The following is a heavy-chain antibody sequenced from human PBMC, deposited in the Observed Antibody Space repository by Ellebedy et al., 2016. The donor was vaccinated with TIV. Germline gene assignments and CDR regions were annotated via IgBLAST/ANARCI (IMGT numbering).Heavy chain of an antibody. J-gene: IGHJ5*02. D-gene: IGHD2-2*02. CDR1: GGSISSGGYY. Sequence: MPSETLSLTCTVSGGSISSGGYYWSWIRQHPGKGLEWIGYIYYSGSTYYNPSLKSRVTISVDTSKNQFSLKLSSVTAADTAVYYCAREVVVVPAAIRWFDPWGQGTLVTVSS. V-gene: IGHV4-31*03. CDR3: AREVVVVPAAIRWFDP. CDR2: IYYSGST.